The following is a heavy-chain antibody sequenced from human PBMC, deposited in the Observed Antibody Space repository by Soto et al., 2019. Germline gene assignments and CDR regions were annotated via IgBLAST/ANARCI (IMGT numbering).Heavy chain of an antibody. J-gene: IGHJ4*02. CDR3: ARQYCSGGSCYWAFNY. CDR1: GYSFTTYW. Sequence: GESLKISCKGSGYSFTTYWIGWVRQMPGKGLEWMGIIYPGDSDTRYSPSFQGQVTISADKSISTAYLQLSSLKASDTAMYNCARQYCSGGSCYWAFNYWGQGTLVTVSS. CDR2: IYPGDSDT. V-gene: IGHV5-51*01. D-gene: IGHD2-15*01.